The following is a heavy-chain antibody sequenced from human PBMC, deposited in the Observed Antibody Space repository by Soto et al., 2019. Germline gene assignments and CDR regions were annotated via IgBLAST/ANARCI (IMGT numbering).Heavy chain of an antibody. V-gene: IGHV1-69*02. CDR3: ARVLRDYYDSSGYDAEYFQH. Sequence: QVQLVQSGAEVKKPGSSVKVSCKASGGTFSSYTISWVRQAPGQGLEWMGRIIPILGIANYAQKFQGRVTITADKPTSTAYMELSSLRSEDTAVYYCARVLRDYYDSSGYDAEYFQHWGQGTLVTVSS. J-gene: IGHJ1*01. CDR2: IIPILGIA. D-gene: IGHD3-22*01. CDR1: GGTFSSYT.